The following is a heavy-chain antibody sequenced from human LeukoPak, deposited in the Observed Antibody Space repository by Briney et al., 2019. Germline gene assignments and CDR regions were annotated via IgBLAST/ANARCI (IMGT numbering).Heavy chain of an antibody. CDR2: INPNDGDT. D-gene: IGHD2-2*01. J-gene: IGHJ4*02. CDR3: ARANFLYCSSTTCLFDY. CDR1: GYTFTDYY. V-gene: IGHV1-2*02. Sequence: ASVKASYKASGYTFTDYYMHWVRQAPGQGFEWMGWINPNDGDTNYAQKFQGRVTMTRDTSISTAHMEVSRLRSDDTAVYYCARANFLYCSSTTCLFDYWGQGTLVTVSS.